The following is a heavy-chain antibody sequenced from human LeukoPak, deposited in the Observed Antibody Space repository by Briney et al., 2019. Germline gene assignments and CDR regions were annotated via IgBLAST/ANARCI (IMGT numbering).Heavy chain of an antibody. D-gene: IGHD3-22*01. CDR1: GYTFTGYY. Sequence: ASVKVSCKASGYTFTGYYMHWVRQAPGQGLEWMGWINPNSGGTNYAQKFQGRVTMTRDTSISTAYMELSRLRSDDTAVYYCARDPPWYYDSSGYYIDYYCYMDVWGKGTTVTVSS. CDR2: INPNSGGT. CDR3: ARDPPWYYDSSGYYIDYYCYMDV. V-gene: IGHV1-2*02. J-gene: IGHJ6*03.